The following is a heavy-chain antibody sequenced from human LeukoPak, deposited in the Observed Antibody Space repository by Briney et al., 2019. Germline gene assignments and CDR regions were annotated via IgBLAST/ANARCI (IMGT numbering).Heavy chain of an antibody. CDR1: GGSVSSGSYY. D-gene: IGHD3-22*01. V-gene: IGHV4-61*01. CDR3: ARGIDTAMVTWEKDYYASSGYHYFDY. CDR2: IYYSGST. J-gene: IGHJ4*02. Sequence: PSETLSLTCTVSGGSVSSGSYYWSWIRQPPGKGLEWIGYIYYSGSTNYNPSLKSRVTISVDTSKNQFSLKLSSVTAADTAVYYCARGIDTAMVTWEKDYYASSGYHYFDYWGQGTLVTVSS.